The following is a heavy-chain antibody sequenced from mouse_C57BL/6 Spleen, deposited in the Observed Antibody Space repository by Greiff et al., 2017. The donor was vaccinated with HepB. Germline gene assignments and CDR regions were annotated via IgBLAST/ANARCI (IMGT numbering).Heavy chain of an antibody. CDR3: ARPYYYGSSSYAMDY. D-gene: IGHD1-1*01. J-gene: IGHJ4*01. CDR2: IYPRSGNT. CDR1: GYTFTSYG. V-gene: IGHV1-81*01. Sequence: VQLLQSGAELTRPGASVKLSCKASGYTFTSYGISWVKQRTGQGLEWIGEIYPRSGNTYYNEKFKGKATLTADKSSSTAYMELRSLTSEDSAVYFCARPYYYGSSSYAMDYWGQGTSVTVSS.